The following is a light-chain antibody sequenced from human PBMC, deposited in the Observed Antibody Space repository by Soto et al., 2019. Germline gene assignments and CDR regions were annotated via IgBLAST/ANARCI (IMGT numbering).Light chain of an antibody. J-gene: IGKJ1*01. V-gene: IGKV1-5*03. CDR1: QSISSW. Sequence: DIQMTQSPSTLSASVGDRVTITCRASQSISSWLAWYQQKPGKAPKLLIYKASSLESGVPSRFSGSGSGTECILTISSRKRDDFETYYYQLFIGYRTVGQGTKVEIK. CDR3: QLFIGYRT. CDR2: KAS.